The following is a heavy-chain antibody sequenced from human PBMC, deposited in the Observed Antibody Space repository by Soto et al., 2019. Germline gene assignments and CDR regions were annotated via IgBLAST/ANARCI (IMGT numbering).Heavy chain of an antibody. CDR3: ARRPSSGYAYYFDY. J-gene: IGHJ4*02. CDR1: DDSISSSTYY. Sequence: PSETLSLTCSVSDDSISSSTYYWGWIRQPPGKGLEWLGYIFYTGSTYKNPSLKSRVTISADSSKNQFSVNLTSVTATDTAVYYCARRPSSGYAYYFDYWGQGILLTVSS. D-gene: IGHD3-22*01. V-gene: IGHV4-39*01. CDR2: IFYTGST.